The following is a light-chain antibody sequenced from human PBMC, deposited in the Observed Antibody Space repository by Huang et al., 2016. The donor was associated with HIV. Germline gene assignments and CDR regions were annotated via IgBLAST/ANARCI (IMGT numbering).Light chain of an antibody. CDR1: QCIRNA. Sequence: AIQMTQSPASLSASVGDRVAITCRASQCIRNALGWYQQRLGKAPKLLVSATSHLQSGVPSRCSGSGSGTHFTLTISSLQPEDFATYYCLQTYTYPWTFGQGTKVEI. J-gene: IGKJ1*01. CDR2: ATS. CDR3: LQTYTYPWT. V-gene: IGKV1-6*01.